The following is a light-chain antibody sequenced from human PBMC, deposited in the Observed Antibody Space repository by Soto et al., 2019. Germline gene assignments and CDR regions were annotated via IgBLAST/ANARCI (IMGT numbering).Light chain of an antibody. V-gene: IGKV1-27*01. CDR3: QKYNSVLT. CDR2: GAS. CDR1: QGISNY. Sequence: DIPMTQSPSSLSASVGDRVTITCRASQGISNYLAWYQQKPGKVPKLLIYGASTLQSGVPSRFSGTGSGTDFTLTISSLQPGDVATYYCQKYNSVLTFGGGTKVEI. J-gene: IGKJ4*01.